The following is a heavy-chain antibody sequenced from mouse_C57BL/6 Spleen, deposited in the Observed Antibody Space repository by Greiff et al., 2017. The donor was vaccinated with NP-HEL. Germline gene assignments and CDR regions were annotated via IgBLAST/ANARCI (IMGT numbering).Heavy chain of an antibody. CDR3: AREPLNWEYAMDY. D-gene: IGHD4-1*01. CDR1: GFTFSSYA. Sequence: EVMLVESGGGLVKPGGSLKLSCAASGFTFSSYAMSWVRQTPEKRLEWVATISDGGSYTYYPDNVKGRFTISRDNAKNNLYLQMSHLKSEDTAMYYCAREPLNWEYAMDYWGQGTSVTVSS. J-gene: IGHJ4*01. CDR2: ISDGGSYT. V-gene: IGHV5-4*01.